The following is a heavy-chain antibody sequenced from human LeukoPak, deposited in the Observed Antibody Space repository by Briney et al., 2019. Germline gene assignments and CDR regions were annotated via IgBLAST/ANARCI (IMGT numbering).Heavy chain of an antibody. D-gene: IGHD4-17*01. CDR2: IYTSGST. CDR3: ARAIYGNWFDP. CDR1: GGSISSGSYY. V-gene: IGHV4-61*02. Sequence: SQTLSLTCTVSGGSISSGSYYWSWIRQPAGKGLEWIGRIYTSGSTNYNPSLKSRVTISVDTSKNQFSLKLSSVTAADTAVYYCARAIYGNWFDPWGQGTLVTVSS. J-gene: IGHJ5*02.